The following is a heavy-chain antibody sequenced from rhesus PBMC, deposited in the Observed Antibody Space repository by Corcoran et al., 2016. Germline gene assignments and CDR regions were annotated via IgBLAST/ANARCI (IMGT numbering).Heavy chain of an antibody. CDR1: GFTFSNYW. V-gene: IGHV3S11*01. CDR2: IENNANGGTA. D-gene: IGHD6-43*01. CDR3: TEAAACDY. Sequence: EVQLVESGGGLVQPGGSLRLSCAASGFTFSNYWMSWVRQAPGKGLEWVRVIENNANGGTAEYAESVKGRFTISRDDSKNTLYLQMISLEAEDTAGYYCTEAAACDYWGQGVLVTVSS. J-gene: IGHJ4*01.